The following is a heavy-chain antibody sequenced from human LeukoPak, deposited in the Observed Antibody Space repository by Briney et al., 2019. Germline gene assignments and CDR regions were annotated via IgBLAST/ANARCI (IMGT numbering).Heavy chain of an antibody. D-gene: IGHD6-13*01. CDR1: GGSFSGYY. V-gene: IGHV4-34*01. J-gene: IGHJ6*02. CDR2: INHSGST. Sequence: PSETLSLTCAVYGGSFSGYYWSWIRQPPGKGLEWIGEINHSGSTNYNPPLKSRVTISVDTSKNQFSLKLSSVTAADTAVYYCARGRSPNPTHYYGMDVWGQGTTVTVSS. CDR3: ARGRSPNPTHYYGMDV.